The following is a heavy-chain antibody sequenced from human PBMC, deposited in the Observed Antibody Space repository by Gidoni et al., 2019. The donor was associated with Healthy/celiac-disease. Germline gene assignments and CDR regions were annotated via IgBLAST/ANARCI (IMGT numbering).Heavy chain of an antibody. CDR1: GGSFSGYY. J-gene: IGHJ3*02. CDR2: INHSGST. D-gene: IGHD3-22*01. Sequence: QVQLQQWGAGLLKPSETLSLTCAVYGGSFSGYYWSWIRQPPGKGLEWIGEINHSGSTNYNPCLKSRVTISVDTSKNQFSLKLSSVTAADTAVYYCARPLNYYDSSGYYHDAFDIWGQGTMVTVSS. V-gene: IGHV4-34*01. CDR3: ARPLNYYDSSGYYHDAFDI.